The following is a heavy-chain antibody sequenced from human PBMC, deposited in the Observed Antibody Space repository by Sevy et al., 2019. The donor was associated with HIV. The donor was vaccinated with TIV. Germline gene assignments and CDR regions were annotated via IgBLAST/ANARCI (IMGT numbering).Heavy chain of an antibody. D-gene: IGHD3-10*01. Sequence: LSLTCAASGFMFSTYGMHWVRQAPGKGLEWVAVIWSNGNNKYYADSVKGRFTFSRDNSQNTLSLQMNSLGAEDTAVYYCVRERGPFDGFDIWGQGTMVTVSS. CDR3: VRERGPFDGFDI. CDR2: IWSNGNNK. J-gene: IGHJ3*02. CDR1: GFMFSTYG. V-gene: IGHV3-33*01.